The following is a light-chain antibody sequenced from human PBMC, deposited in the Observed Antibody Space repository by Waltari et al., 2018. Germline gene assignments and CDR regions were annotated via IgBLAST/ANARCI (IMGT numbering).Light chain of an antibody. CDR2: AAS. V-gene: IGKV1-39*01. CDR1: QSISSY. CDR3: QQSYSTPFT. J-gene: IGKJ5*01. Sequence: DIQMTQSPSSLSASVGDRVTITGRASQSISSYLNWYQQKPGKAPKLLIYAASSLQSRVPSRFSVSGTGTDFTLTISSLQPEDFATYYCQQSYSTPFTFGQGTRLEIK.